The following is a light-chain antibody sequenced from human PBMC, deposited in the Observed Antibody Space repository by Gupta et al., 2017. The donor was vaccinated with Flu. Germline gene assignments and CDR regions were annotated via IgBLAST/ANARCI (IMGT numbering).Light chain of an antibody. J-gene: IGKJ1*01. CDR2: GGS. CDR3: MQYHHRPQRAPWT. Sequence: TVSPGERPNPSGRASQRISGNLAWYQKRNGQAPRLLIYGGSTRATEIPARFSGSGSGKEFTLTISSLQSEESAVYYCMQYHHRPQRAPWTFGQGTKVDIK. V-gene: IGKV3-15*01. CDR1: QRISGN.